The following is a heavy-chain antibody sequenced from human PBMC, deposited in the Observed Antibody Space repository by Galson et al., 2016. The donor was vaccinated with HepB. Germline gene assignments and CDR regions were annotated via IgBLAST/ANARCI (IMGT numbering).Heavy chain of an antibody. V-gene: IGHV3-30-3*01. J-gene: IGHJ2*01. Sequence: SLRLSCAASGFTFSSYAMHWVRQAPGKGLEWVALISHDGSNKYYADSVRGRFTISRHNSKKTLYLQMNRLTAEETAVYYCATAANTPYNSGWYGMDSWGRGTVVSVSP. CDR2: ISHDGSNK. D-gene: IGHD6-19*01. CDR1: GFTFSSYA. CDR3: ATAANTPYNSGWYGMDS.